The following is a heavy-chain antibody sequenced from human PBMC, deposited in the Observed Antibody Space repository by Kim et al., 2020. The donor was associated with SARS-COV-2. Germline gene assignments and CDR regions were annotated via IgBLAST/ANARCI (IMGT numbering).Heavy chain of an antibody. CDR2: ISAYNGNT. CDR3: AIEPDIVVVLAAPRDWFDP. Sequence: ASVKVSCKASGYTFTSYGISWVRQAPGQGLEWMGWISAYNGNTNYAQKLQGRVTMTTDTSTSTAYMELRSLRSDDTAVYYCAIEPDIVVVLAAPRDWFDPWGQGTLVTVSS. J-gene: IGHJ5*02. CDR1: GYTFTSYG. V-gene: IGHV1-18*01. D-gene: IGHD2-2*01.